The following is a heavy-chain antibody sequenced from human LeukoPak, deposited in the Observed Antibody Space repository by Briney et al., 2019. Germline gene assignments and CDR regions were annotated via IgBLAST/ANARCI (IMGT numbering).Heavy chain of an antibody. J-gene: IGHJ4*02. CDR3: ARGQYCSGGSCYSGYYFDY. V-gene: IGHV4-59*01. CDR2: IYYSGST. D-gene: IGHD2-15*01. Sequence: SETLSLTCTVSGGSISSYYWSWIRQPPGKGLEWIGYIYYSGSTNYNPSLKSQVTISVDTSKNQFSLKLSSVTAADTAVYYCARGQYCSGGSCYSGYYFDYWGQGTLVTVSS. CDR1: GGSISSYY.